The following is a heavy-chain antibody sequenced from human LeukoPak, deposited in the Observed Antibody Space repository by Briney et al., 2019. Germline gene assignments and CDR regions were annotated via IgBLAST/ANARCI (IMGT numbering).Heavy chain of an antibody. CDR3: AREAHIAAAYDY. D-gene: IGHD6-13*01. Sequence: PSQTLSVICTVSGGSISSGGYYWSWIRQPPGKGLEWIGYIYHSGSTYYNPPLKSRVTISVDRSKNQFSLKLSSVTAADTAVYYCAREAHIAAAYDYWGQGTLVTVSS. CDR2: IYHSGST. J-gene: IGHJ4*02. V-gene: IGHV4-30-2*01. CDR1: GGSISSGGYY.